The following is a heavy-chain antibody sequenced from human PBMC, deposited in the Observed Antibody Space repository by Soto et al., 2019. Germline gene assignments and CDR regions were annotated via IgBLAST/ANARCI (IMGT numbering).Heavy chain of an antibody. J-gene: IGHJ6*02. CDR2: INPNSGDT. D-gene: IGHD3-9*01. Sequence: XSVKVSYKASGYIFTGYHIHWARHAPGRGLEWMGWINPNSGDTEYAQNFQGRVTMTRDTSFNLVYMEMSGLMSDDTAVYYCARDARGTRGFDEMDIWGQGTTVTVSS. CDR3: ARDARGTRGFDEMDI. CDR1: GYIFTGYH. V-gene: IGHV1-2*02.